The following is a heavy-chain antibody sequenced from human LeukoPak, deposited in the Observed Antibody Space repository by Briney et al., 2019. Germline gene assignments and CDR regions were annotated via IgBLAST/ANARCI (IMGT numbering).Heavy chain of an antibody. V-gene: IGHV4-59*01. J-gene: IGHJ6*02. CDR1: GGSISSYY. CDR2: IYYSGST. CDR3: ARDKGREGYDILTGYYKRDYYYGMDV. Sequence: SETLSLTCTVSGGSISSYYWSWIRQPPGKGLEWIGYIYYSGSTNYNPSLKSRVTISVDTSKNQFSLKLSSVTAADTAVYYCARDKGREGYDILTGYYKRDYYYGMDVWGQGTTVTVSS. D-gene: IGHD3-9*01.